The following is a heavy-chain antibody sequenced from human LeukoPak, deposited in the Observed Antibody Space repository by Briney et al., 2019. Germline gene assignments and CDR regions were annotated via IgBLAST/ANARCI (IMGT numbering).Heavy chain of an antibody. J-gene: IGHJ5*02. CDR1: GGSISSGDYY. D-gene: IGHD3-10*01. V-gene: IGHV4-30-4*08. Sequence: PSETLSLTCTVSGGSISSGDYYWSWIRQPPGKGLEWIGYIYYSGSTYYNPSLKSRVTISVDTSKNQFSLKLSSVTAADTAVYYCASHVRGDLQFDPWGQGTLVTVSS. CDR3: ASHVRGDLQFDP. CDR2: IYYSGST.